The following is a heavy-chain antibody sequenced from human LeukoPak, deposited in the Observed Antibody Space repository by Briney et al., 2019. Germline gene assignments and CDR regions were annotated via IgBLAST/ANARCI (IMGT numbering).Heavy chain of an antibody. CDR2: INPNSGGT. CDR3: AGAPWDRPSHFDY. D-gene: IGHD1-26*01. J-gene: IGHJ4*02. CDR1: GYTFTGYY. Sequence: EASVKVSCKASGYTFTGYYMHWVRQAPGQGLQWMGWINPNSGGTNYAQKFQGRVTMTRDTSISTAYMELSRLRSDDTAVYYCAGAPWDRPSHFDYWGQGTLVTVSS. V-gene: IGHV1-2*02.